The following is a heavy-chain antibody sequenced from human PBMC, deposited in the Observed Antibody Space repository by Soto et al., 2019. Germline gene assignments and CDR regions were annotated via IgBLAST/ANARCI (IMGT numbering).Heavy chain of an antibody. CDR2: INHSGST. J-gene: IGHJ4*02. V-gene: IGHV4-34*01. D-gene: IGHD4-17*01. CDR3: ARGLMTTVVTPFDY. Sequence: PSETLSLTCAVYGGSFSGYYWSWIRQPPGKGLEWIGEINHSGSTNYNPSLKSRVTISVDTSKNQFSLKLSSVTAADTAVYYCARGLMTTVVTPFDYWGQGTLVTVSS. CDR1: GGSFSGYY.